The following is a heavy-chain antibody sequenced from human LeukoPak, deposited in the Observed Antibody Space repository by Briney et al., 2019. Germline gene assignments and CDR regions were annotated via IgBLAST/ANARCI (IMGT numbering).Heavy chain of an antibody. D-gene: IGHD3-3*01. CDR2: IYYSGST. CDR3: ARAYLEWLYNWFDP. CDR1: GGSISSSSYY. J-gene: IGHJ5*02. V-gene: IGHV4-39*07. Sequence: SETLSLTCTVSGGSISSSSYYWGWIRQPPGKGLEWMGSIYYSGSTYYNPSLKSRVTISVDTSKNQFSLKLSSVTAADTAVYYCARAYLEWLYNWFDPWGQGTLVTVSS.